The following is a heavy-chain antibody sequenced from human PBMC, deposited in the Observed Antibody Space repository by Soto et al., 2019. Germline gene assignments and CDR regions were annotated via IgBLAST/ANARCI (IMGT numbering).Heavy chain of an antibody. CDR3: ARVIAVPAAMYYYYYGMDV. V-gene: IGHV3-33*01. D-gene: IGHD2-2*01. CDR2: IWYDGGNK. Sequence: VGSLRLSCAASGFTFSSYGMHWVRQAPGXGLEWVAVIWYDGGNKYYADSVKGRFTISRDNSKNTLYLQMNSLRAEDTAVYYCARVIAVPAAMYYYYYGMDVWGQGTTVTVSS. CDR1: GFTFSSYG. J-gene: IGHJ6*02.